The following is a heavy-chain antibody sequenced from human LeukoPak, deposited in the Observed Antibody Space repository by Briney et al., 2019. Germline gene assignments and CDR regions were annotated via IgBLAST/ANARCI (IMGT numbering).Heavy chain of an antibody. V-gene: IGHV3-23*01. CDR2: ISGSGGST. D-gene: IGHD2-2*02. CDR3: ARYCCSSTSCYSVYYYYGMDV. CDR1: GFTFSSYA. Sequence: GGSLRLSCAASGFTFSSYAMSWVRQAPGKGLEWVSAISGSGGSTYYADSVKGRFTISRDNAKNSLYLQMNSLRAEDTAVYYCARYCCSSTSCYSVYYYYGMDVWGQGTTVTVSS. J-gene: IGHJ6*02.